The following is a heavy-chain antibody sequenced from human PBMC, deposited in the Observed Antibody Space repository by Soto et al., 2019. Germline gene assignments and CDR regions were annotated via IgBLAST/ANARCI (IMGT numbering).Heavy chain of an antibody. J-gene: IGHJ4*02. V-gene: IGHV1-69*19. CDR3: AREVQVHTPAFVY. CDR2: ISPMFGAA. CDR1: GGTFNTYA. D-gene: IGHD3-10*01. Sequence: QVQLVQSGAEMKKPGSSVKVSCQSSGGTFNTYAMNWVRQAPGQGPEWMGDISPMFGAANYAPKFQARVTITADESTGTSYMRASSLMSEDTALYFCAREVQVHTPAFVYWGQGTLVTVSS.